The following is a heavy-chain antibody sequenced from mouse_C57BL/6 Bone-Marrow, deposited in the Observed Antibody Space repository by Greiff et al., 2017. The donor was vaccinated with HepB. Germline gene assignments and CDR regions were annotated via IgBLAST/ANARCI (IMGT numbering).Heavy chain of an antibody. J-gene: IGHJ3*01. Sequence: VQLQQPGAELVKPGASVKLSCKASGYTFTSYWMHWVKQRPGQGLEWIGEIDPSDSYTNYNQKFKGKSTLTVDKSSSTAYMQLSSLTSEDSAVYYCARSGDGYLWFAYWGQGTLVTVSA. CDR1: GYTFTSYW. CDR3: ARSGDGYLWFAY. D-gene: IGHD2-3*01. V-gene: IGHV1-69*01. CDR2: IDPSDSYT.